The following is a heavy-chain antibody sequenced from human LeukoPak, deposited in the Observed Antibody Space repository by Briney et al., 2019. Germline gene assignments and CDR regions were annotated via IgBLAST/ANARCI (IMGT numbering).Heavy chain of an antibody. CDR3: ARDSSSEGPLDY. J-gene: IGHJ4*02. V-gene: IGHV3-73*01. D-gene: IGHD6-6*01. Sequence: GGSLRLSCAASGFTFSASAVHWVRQASAKGLEWIGRIRSKANNYATAYAGSLKGRFTVSRDDSKNTAYLQMNSLKTEDSAVYFCARDSSSEGPLDYWGQGTLVAVSS. CDR2: IRSKANNYAT. CDR1: GFTFSASA.